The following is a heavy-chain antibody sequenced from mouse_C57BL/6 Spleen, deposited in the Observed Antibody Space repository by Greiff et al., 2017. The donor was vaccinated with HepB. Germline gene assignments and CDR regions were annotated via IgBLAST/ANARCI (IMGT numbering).Heavy chain of an antibody. Sequence: VQLQQSGAELVRPGASVKLSCTASGFNIKDYYMHWVKQRPEQGLEWIGRIDHEDGDTEYAPKFQGKATMTADTSANTTYLQLSSLTSEDTAVYYCTPSYYGSSPFDYWGQGTTLTVSS. CDR3: TPSYYGSSPFDY. J-gene: IGHJ2*01. D-gene: IGHD1-1*01. CDR1: GFNIKDYY. V-gene: IGHV14-1*01. CDR2: IDHEDGDT.